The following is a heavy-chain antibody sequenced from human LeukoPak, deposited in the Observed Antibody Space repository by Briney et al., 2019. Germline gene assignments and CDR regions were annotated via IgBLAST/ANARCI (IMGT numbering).Heavy chain of an antibody. CDR1: GFIFSNYI. D-gene: IGHD3-3*01. CDR3: ARSYEGSGFSD. J-gene: IGHJ4*02. CDR2: ITNSSRYT. Sequence: GGSLRLSCAASGFIFSNYIMNWVRQAPGKGLEWVSSITNSSRYTYYADSVRGRFTISRDNAKNSLYLQMNSLRAEDTAVYYCARSYEGSGFSDWGQETLVTVSS. V-gene: IGHV3-21*01.